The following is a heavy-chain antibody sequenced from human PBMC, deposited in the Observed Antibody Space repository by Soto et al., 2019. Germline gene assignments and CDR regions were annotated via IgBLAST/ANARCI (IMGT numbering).Heavy chain of an antibody. CDR1: GFTFSSYD. CDR2: FGSSGDT. Sequence: EVQLEESGGGLVQPGGSLRLSCAASGFTFSSYDMHWVRQVKGKGLEWVSTFGSSGDTYYPGSLKGRFTISRENAKNSLYLQMNSLRAEDTAVYYCARGGASHNSGYYYFGLWGQGTLVTVSS. J-gene: IGHJ4*02. D-gene: IGHD3-22*01. V-gene: IGHV3-13*04. CDR3: ARGGASHNSGYYYFGL.